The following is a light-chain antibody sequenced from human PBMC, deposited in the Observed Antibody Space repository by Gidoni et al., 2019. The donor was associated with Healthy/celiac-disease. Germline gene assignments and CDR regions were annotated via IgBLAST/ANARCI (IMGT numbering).Light chain of an antibody. V-gene: IGKV3-11*01. CDR1: QSVSSY. CDR2: DAS. J-gene: IGKJ5*01. CDR3: QQRA. Sequence: EIVLTQSPATLSLSPGERATLSCRASQSVSSYLAWYQQKPGQAPRLLIYDASNRATGIPARFSGSGSGTDFTLTISSLEPEDFAVYYCQQRAFGQXPRLEIK.